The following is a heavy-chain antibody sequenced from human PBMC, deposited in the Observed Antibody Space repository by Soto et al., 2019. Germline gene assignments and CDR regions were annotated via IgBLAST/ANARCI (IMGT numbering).Heavy chain of an antibody. CDR2: ISYDGSNK. CDR1: GFTFSSYA. J-gene: IGHJ4*02. V-gene: IGHV3-30-3*01. CDR3: ARDYIVATPSYYFDY. D-gene: IGHD5-12*01. Sequence: GGSLRLSCAASGFTFSSYAMHWVRQAPGKGLEWVAVISYDGSNKYYADSVKGRFTISRDNSKNTLYLQMNSLRAEDTAVYYCARDYIVATPSYYFDYWGQGTPVTVSS.